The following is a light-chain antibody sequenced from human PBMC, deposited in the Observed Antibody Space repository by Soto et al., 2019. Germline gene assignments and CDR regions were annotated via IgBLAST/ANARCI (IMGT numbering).Light chain of an antibody. V-gene: IGKV3-20*01. CDR3: QLYGSPGT. CDR2: GAS. CDR1: QSVSRRY. J-gene: IGKJ1*01. Sequence: EFVLTQFPGTPYLSPGEIATLSCGASQSVSRRYLAWHQQKPGPAPRLLFYGASNRATGIPDRFSGSGSGTDFTLTISRLEAEDVAVDYCQLYGSPGTFGQGTEVDIK.